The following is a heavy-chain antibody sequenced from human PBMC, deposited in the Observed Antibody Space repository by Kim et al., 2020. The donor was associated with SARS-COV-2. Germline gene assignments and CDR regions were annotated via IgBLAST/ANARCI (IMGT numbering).Heavy chain of an antibody. CDR3: ARLHCGSGKGFDP. J-gene: IGHJ5*02. CDR1: GCSISSSSYY. D-gene: IGHD3-10*01. Sequence: SETLSLTCTVSGCSISSSSYYWGWIRQPPGKGLEWIVSIYYSGRTYYNPSLKSRVTISVDTSKNQFSLKLSSVTAADTAVYYCARLHCGSGKGFDPWGQGTLVTVS. V-gene: IGHV4-39*01. CDR2: IYYSGRT.